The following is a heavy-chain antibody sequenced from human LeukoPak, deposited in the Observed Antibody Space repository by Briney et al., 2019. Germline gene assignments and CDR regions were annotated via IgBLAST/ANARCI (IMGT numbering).Heavy chain of an antibody. V-gene: IGHV4-4*02. J-gene: IGHJ4*02. CDR2: VHLSGAS. Sequence: TSETLSLTCAVSGGSISSSNWWSWVRQPPGKGLEWIGEVHLSGASNYNPSLKSRVNMSIDKSKNQLSLELTSVTAADTAIYYCTRESGAFSPFGFWGQGTLVTVSS. CDR3: TRESGAFSPFGF. CDR1: GGSISSSNW. D-gene: IGHD1-26*01.